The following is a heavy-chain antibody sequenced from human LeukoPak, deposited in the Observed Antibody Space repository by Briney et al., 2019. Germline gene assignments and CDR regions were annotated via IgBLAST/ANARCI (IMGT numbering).Heavy chain of an antibody. CDR3: ARGNHYTSGGDY. J-gene: IGHJ4*02. D-gene: IGHD3-10*01. Sequence: ASVKVSCKASGYIFSNYYMHWVRQAPGQGLEWMGIINPSGGTTSYAQKFQGRVTMTRDTSTSTFYMELSDLRSEDTAVYYCARGNHYTSGGDYWGQGTLITVAS. CDR2: INPSGGTT. V-gene: IGHV1-46*01. CDR1: GYIFSNYY.